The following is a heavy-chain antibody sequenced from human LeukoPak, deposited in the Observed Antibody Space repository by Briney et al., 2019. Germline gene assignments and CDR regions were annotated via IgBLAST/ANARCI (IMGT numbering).Heavy chain of an antibody. CDR1: GLTFDDYA. CDR2: ISWNSGSI. D-gene: IGHD4-11*01. CDR3: AKLTTS. V-gene: IGHV3-9*01. Sequence: GGSLRLSCAASGLTFDDYAMHWVRQAPGKGLEWVSGISWNSGSIGYADSVKGRFTISRDNAKNSLYLKMNSLRAEDTAVYYCAKLTTSWGQGNLVTVSS. J-gene: IGHJ5*01.